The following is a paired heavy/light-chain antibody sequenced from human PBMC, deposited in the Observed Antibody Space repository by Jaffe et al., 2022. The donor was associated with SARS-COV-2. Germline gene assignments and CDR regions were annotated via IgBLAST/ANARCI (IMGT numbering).Heavy chain of an antibody. CDR3: ATQSYGDFGY. V-gene: IGHV3-7*01. CDR1: GFSFSSNW. D-gene: IGHD4-17*01. CDR2: IKDDGSAK. Sequence: EGQLVESGGGLVQPGGSLRLSCAASGFSFSSNWVAWVRQAPGKGLEWVANIKDDGSAKSYVDSVKGRFTISRDNAKNSLYLQMNSLRDEDTAFYYCATQSYGDFGYWGQGTLVTVSS. J-gene: IGHJ4*02.
Light chain of an antibody. Sequence: QTVVTQEPSFSVSPGGTVTLTCGLTSGSVSTRHYPAWHQRTPGQAPRTLIYNTNTRSSGVPDRFSGSILGNRAALTITGAQADDESDYYCILRLDSGSWVFGGGTKLTVL. CDR1: SGSVSTRHY. V-gene: IGLV8-61*01. CDR2: NTN. J-gene: IGLJ3*02. CDR3: ILRLDSGSWV.